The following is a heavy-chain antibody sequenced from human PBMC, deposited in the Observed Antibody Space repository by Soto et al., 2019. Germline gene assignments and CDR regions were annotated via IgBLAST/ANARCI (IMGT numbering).Heavy chain of an antibody. CDR2: IIPIFGTA. CDR3: ARVGQAIEYSSSPFDY. V-gene: IGHV1-69*13. CDR1: GGTFSSYA. Sequence: ASVKVSCKASGGTFSSYAISWVRQAPGQGLEWMGGIIPIFGTANYAQKFQGRVTITADESTSTAYMELSSLRSEDTAVYYCARVGQAIEYSSSPFDYWGQGTLVTSPQ. D-gene: IGHD6-6*01. J-gene: IGHJ4*02.